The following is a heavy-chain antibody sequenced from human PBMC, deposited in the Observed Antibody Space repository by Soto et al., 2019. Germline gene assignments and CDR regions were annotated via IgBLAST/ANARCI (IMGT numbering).Heavy chain of an antibody. Sequence: GGSLRLSCAASGFTFSSYGMHRVRQAPGKGLEWVAVIWYDGSNKYYADSVKGRFTISRDNSKNTLYLQMNSLRAEDTAVYYCARKLATILTLDDWGQGTLVTVSS. V-gene: IGHV3-33*01. D-gene: IGHD5-12*01. CDR2: IWYDGSNK. CDR3: ARKLATILTLDD. J-gene: IGHJ4*02. CDR1: GFTFSSYG.